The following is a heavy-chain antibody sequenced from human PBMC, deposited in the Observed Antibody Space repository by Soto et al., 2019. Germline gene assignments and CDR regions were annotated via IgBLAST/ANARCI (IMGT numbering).Heavy chain of an antibody. CDR1: DGSISSYY. V-gene: IGHV4-59*01. CDR2: IYYSGST. D-gene: IGHD6-6*01. J-gene: IGHJ6*02. Sequence: PSETLSLTCTVSDGSISSYYWSWIRQPPGKGLEWIGYIYYSGSTNYNPSLKSRVTISVDTSKNQFSLKLSSVTAADTAVYYCARGRSRSSSPFYYGMDVWGQGTTVTVSS. CDR3: ARGRSRSSSPFYYGMDV.